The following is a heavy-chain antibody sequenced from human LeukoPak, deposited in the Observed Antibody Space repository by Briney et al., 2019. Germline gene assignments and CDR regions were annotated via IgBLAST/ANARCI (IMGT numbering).Heavy chain of an antibody. J-gene: IGHJ4*02. CDR2: ISNSSSYI. CDR3: ARDDIPYYDFWSGYSTNSALFDY. D-gene: IGHD3-3*01. Sequence: GGSLRLSCAASGFTFSSYSMNWVRQAPGKGLEWVSSISNSSSYIYYADSVKGRFTISRDNAKNSLYLQMNSLRAEDTAVYYCARDDIPYYDFWSGYSTNSALFDYWGQGTLVTVSS. V-gene: IGHV3-21*01. CDR1: GFTFSSYS.